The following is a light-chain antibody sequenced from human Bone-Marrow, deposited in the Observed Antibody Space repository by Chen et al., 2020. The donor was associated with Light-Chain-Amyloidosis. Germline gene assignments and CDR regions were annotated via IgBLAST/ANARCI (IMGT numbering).Light chain of an antibody. CDR2: DVS. J-gene: IGLJ3*02. CDR3: QVWDRSSDRPV. CDR1: NIGSTS. V-gene: IGLV3-21*02. Sequence: SYVLTQPSSASVAPGQTATIACGGNNIGSTSVHWYQQTPGQAPILVVYDVSDRPSGIPERLSSSNSGNTATLTISRVEAGDEADYNCQVWDRSSDRPVFGGGTKLTVL.